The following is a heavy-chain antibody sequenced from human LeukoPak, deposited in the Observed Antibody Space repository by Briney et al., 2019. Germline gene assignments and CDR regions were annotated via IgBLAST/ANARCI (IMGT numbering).Heavy chain of an antibody. CDR3: ARDDGGNFNDAFDI. J-gene: IGHJ3*02. CDR2: I. V-gene: IGHV3-21*01. CDR1: GFTFSSYT. D-gene: IGHD4-23*01. Sequence: GGSLRLSCAASGFTFSSYTMNWVRQAPGKGLEWVSSIYADSVKGRFTISRDNAKKSLYLQMNSLRAEDTAVYYCARDDGGNFNDAFDIWGQGTMVTVSS.